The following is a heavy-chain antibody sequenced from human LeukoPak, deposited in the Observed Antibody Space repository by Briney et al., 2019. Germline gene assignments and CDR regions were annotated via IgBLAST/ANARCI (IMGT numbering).Heavy chain of an antibody. J-gene: IGHJ4*02. CDR1: GFTFSSYW. V-gene: IGHV3-74*01. D-gene: IGHD1-26*01. CDR2: IKSDGST. CDR3: ARVGSGSSSPFDY. Sequence: GGSLRLSCAASGFTFSSYWMHWVRQTPGKGLVWVSRIKSDGSTIYADSVKGRFTISRDNAKNSLYLQMNSLRAEDTAVYYCARVGSGSSSPFDYWGQGTLVTVSS.